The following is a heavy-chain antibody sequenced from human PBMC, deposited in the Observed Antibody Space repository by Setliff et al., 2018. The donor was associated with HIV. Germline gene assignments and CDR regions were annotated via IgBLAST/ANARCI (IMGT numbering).Heavy chain of an antibody. Sequence: SETLSLTCSVSHYSISSEYYWGWFRQPPGKGLEYIGSIYQSGSTYYSPSLKSRISMSIDTSKDQFSLRLKSVTASDMAVYYCARLDTVMLYTDCWGQGTLVTVSS. V-gene: IGHV4-38-2*02. D-gene: IGHD3-16*01. CDR3: ARLDTVMLYTDC. CDR2: IYQSGST. J-gene: IGHJ4*02. CDR1: HYSISSEYY.